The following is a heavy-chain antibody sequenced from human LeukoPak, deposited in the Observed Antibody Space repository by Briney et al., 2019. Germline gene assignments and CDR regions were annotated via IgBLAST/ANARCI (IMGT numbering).Heavy chain of an antibody. V-gene: IGHV4-59*12. CDR1: GGSISSYY. J-gene: IGHJ6*02. Sequence: SETLSLTCTVSGGSISSYYWSWIRQPPGKGLEWIGYIYYSGSTYYNPSLKSRVTISVDTSKNQFSLKLSSVTAADTAVYYCAREGLGPTVSGYGMDVWGQGTTVTVSS. CDR2: IYYSGST. CDR3: AREGLGPTVSGYGMDV. D-gene: IGHD4-4*01.